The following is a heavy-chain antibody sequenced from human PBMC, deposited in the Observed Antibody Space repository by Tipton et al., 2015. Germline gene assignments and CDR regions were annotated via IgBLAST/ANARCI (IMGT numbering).Heavy chain of an antibody. CDR2: ISANGGST. J-gene: IGHJ4*02. Sequence: SLRLSCAASGFTFSTHAMTWVRQAPGKGLEWVSSISANGGSTYYAESAKGRFTISRDNSKNTLYLQMNSLRAEDTAEYYSAKADKYSSSQFDYWGQGTLVTVSS. V-gene: IGHV3-23*01. D-gene: IGHD6-6*01. CDR3: AKADKYSSSQFDY. CDR1: GFTFSTHA.